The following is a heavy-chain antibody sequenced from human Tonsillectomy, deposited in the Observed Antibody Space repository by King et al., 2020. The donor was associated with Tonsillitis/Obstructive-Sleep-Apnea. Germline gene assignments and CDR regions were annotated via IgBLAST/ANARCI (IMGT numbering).Heavy chain of an antibody. CDR3: PRDIWRNWNLPSELRTIYV. CDR1: GFTFSSYW. CDR2: INSDESST. J-gene: IGHJ6*02. Sequence: VQLVESGGGLVQPGGSLRLSCAASGFTFSSYWMHWVRQAPGKGLVWISRINSDESSTSYADSVKGRFTISRDNAKNTAYLQMNSLRAADPAVYYCPRDIWRNWNLPSELRTIYVLDQGTTVTVSS. D-gene: IGHD1-1*01. V-gene: IGHV3-74*01.